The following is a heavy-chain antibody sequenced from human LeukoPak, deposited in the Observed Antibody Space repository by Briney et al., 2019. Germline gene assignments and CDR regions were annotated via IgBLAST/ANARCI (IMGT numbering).Heavy chain of an antibody. V-gene: IGHV1-2*02. D-gene: IGHD3-16*01. CDR1: GYTFTVYY. Sequence: ASVKVSFKASGYTFTVYYMHWVRQAPGQGLEWMGWINPNSAGTDYAQKFQGRVTMTRDTSPSTAYMELISLRSDDTAVYYCARSSGTTFGLSDYWGQGTLVTVSS. CDR3: ARSSGTTFGLSDY. J-gene: IGHJ4*02. CDR2: INPNSAGT.